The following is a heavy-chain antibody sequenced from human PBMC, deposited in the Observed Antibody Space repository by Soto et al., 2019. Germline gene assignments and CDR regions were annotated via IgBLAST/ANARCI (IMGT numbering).Heavy chain of an antibody. CDR3: ARGVVVVPAAMFDYYYMDV. J-gene: IGHJ6*03. V-gene: IGHV1-18*01. CDR2: ISAYNGNT. D-gene: IGHD2-2*01. Sequence: QVPLVQSGAEVKKPGASVKVSCKASGYTFTSYGISWVRQAPGQGLEWMGWISAYNGNTNYAQKLQGRVTMTTDTSTSTAYMELRSLRSDDTAVYYCARGVVVVPAAMFDYYYMDVWGKGTTVTVSS. CDR1: GYTFTSYG.